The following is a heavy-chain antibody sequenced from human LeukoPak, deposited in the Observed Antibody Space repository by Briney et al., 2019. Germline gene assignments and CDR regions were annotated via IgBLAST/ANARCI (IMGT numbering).Heavy chain of an antibody. V-gene: IGHV4-38-2*02. D-gene: IGHD6-13*01. J-gene: IGHJ4*02. CDR2: IYHSGST. Sequence: SETLSLTCTVSGYSISSGYYWGWIRQPPGKGLEWIGSIYHSGSTYYNPSLKSRVTISVDTSKNQFSLKLSSVTAADTAVYYCARGRRIAAAGTPFDYWGQGTLVTVSS. CDR3: ARGRRIAAAGTPFDY. CDR1: GYSISSGYY.